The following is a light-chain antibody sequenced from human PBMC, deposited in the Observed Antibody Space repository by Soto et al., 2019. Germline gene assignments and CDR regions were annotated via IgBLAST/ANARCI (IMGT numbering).Light chain of an antibody. V-gene: IGKV3-20*01. CDR3: QQYGSSPLIT. J-gene: IGKJ5*01. Sequence: EIVLTQSAGTLSLAPGERPTLSSTASQSVSSSYLAWYQQKPGQAPRLLIYGASSRATGIPDRFSGSGSGTDFTLTISRLEPEDFAVYYCQQYGSSPLITFGQGTRLEIK. CDR1: QSVSSSY. CDR2: GAS.